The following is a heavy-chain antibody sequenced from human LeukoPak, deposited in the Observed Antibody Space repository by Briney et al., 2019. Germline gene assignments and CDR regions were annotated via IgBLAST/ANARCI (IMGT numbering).Heavy chain of an antibody. J-gene: IGHJ4*02. CDR2: ISGSGGST. V-gene: IGHV3-23*01. CDR1: GFTFSSYA. D-gene: IGHD4-17*01. CDR3: AKYRLNFTPTDGYFDY. Sequence: GGSLRLSCAASGFTFSSYAMSWVRQAPGKGLEWVSAISGSGGSTYYADSVKGRFTISRDNSKNTLYLQMNSLRAEDTAVYYCAKYRLNFTPTDGYFDYWGQGTLVTVSS.